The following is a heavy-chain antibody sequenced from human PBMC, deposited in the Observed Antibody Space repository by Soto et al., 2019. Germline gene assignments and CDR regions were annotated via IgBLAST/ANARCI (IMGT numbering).Heavy chain of an antibody. CDR1: GGSISNYY. Sequence: PSETLSLPCSVSGGSISNYYWSWIRQSAGKXLEWLGRIYPGGSTNYDPSLTSRVTMSVDTSKNQVSLRLTSVTAADTAVYYSARASVGPPGGGSWIMPFDFWGQGTRVTVSS. CDR3: ARASVGPPGGGSWIMPFDF. D-gene: IGHD2-15*01. V-gene: IGHV4-4*07. J-gene: IGHJ4*02. CDR2: IYPGGST.